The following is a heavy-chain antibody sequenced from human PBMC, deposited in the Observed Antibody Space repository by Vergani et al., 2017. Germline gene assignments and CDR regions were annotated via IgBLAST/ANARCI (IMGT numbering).Heavy chain of an antibody. J-gene: IGHJ3*02. V-gene: IGHV1-46*01. CDR3: AREIRGYGDYVSAFDI. CDR1: GYTFTSYY. CDR2: INPSGGST. D-gene: IGHD4-17*01. Sequence: QVQLVQSGAEVKKPGASVKVSCKASGYTFTSYYMHWVRQAPGQGLEWMGIINPSGGSTSYAQKFQGRVTMTRDTSTSTVYMELSSLRSEDTAVYYCAREIRGYGDYVSAFDIWGQGTMVTVSS.